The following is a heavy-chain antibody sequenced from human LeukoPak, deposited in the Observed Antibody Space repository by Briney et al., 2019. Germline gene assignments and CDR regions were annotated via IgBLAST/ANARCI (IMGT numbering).Heavy chain of an antibody. CDR1: GGSISSYY. J-gene: IGHJ4*02. Sequence: IPSETLSLTCTVSGGSISSYYWSWIRQPPGKGLEWIGYIYYSGSTNYNPSLKSRVTISVDTSKNQFSLKLSSVTAADTAVYYCARASHSSRGGKIDYWGQGTLVTVSS. D-gene: IGHD6-13*01. V-gene: IGHV4-59*01. CDR3: ARASHSSRGGKIDY. CDR2: IYYSGST.